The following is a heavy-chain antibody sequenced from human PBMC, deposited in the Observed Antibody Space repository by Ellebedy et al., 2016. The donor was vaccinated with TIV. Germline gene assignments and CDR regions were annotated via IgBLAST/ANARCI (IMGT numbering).Heavy chain of an antibody. CDR3: ATGYCSGGSCLPNWFDP. V-gene: IGHV4-34*01. CDR2: INHSGST. CDR1: GGSFSGYY. Sequence: SETLSLXXAVYGGSFSGYYWSWIRQPPGKGLEWIGEINHSGSTNYNPSLKSRVTISVDTSKNQFSLKLSSVTAADTAVYYCATGYCSGGSCLPNWFDPWGQGTLVTVSS. J-gene: IGHJ5*02. D-gene: IGHD2-15*01.